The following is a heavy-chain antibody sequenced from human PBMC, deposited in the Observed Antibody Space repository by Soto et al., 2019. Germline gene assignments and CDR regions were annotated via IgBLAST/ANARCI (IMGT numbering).Heavy chain of an antibody. CDR3: ARLNVDTAMVTDYYYGMDV. D-gene: IGHD5-18*01. CDR2: ISAYNCNT. CDR1: GYTFTSYG. V-gene: IGHV1-18*04. J-gene: IGHJ6*02. Sequence: ASVKFSCKASGYTFTSYGISWVRQAPGQWLEWMGWISAYNCNTNYAQKLQGRVTMTTDTSTSTAYMELRSLRSDDTAVYYCARLNVDTAMVTDYYYGMDVWGQGTTVTVSS.